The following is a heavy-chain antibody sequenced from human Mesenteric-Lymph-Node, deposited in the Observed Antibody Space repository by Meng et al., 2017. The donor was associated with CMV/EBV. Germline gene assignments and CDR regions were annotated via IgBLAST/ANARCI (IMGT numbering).Heavy chain of an antibody. D-gene: IGHD3-10*01. V-gene: IGHV1-8*01. CDR2: MTPKSGNT. CDR3: ARWFKGIGADY. J-gene: IGHJ4*02. Sequence: SCTAPAYTFSNCDSNRVRQCTGHGLEWMGWMTPKSGNTGYAQRLQGRVTMTRDTSIDTAYLELTSLGSDDTAVYYCARWFKGIGADYWGQGTLVTVSS. CDR1: AYTFSNCD.